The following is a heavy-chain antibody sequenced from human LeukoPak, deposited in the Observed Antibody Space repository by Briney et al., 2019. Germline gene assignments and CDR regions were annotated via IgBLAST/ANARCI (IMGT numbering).Heavy chain of an antibody. J-gene: IGHJ2*01. CDR2: IYPGDSDT. Sequence: GESLKISCKGSGYSFPSYWTAWVRQMPGKGLEWMGIIYPGDSDTRYSPSFQGQVTISADKSISTAYLQWSSLKASDTAMYYCARHAGDTAMVGYFDLWGRGTLVTVSS. D-gene: IGHD5-18*01. CDR3: ARHAGDTAMVGYFDL. CDR1: GYSFPSYW. V-gene: IGHV5-51*01.